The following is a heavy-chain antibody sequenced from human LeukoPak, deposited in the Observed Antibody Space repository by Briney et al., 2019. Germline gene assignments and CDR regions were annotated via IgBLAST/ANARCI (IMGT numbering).Heavy chain of an antibody. J-gene: IGHJ4*02. D-gene: IGHD3-22*01. V-gene: IGHV1-18*01. CDR1: GYTFTSYG. CDR3: ARDRYYYDSSGYSDY. CDR2: ISAYNGNT. Sequence: ASLKVSCKASGYTFTSYGISWVRQAPGQGLEWMGWISAYNGNTNYAQKLQGRVTMTTDTSTSTAYMELRSLRSDDTAVYYCARDRYYYDSSGYSDYWGQGTLVTVSS.